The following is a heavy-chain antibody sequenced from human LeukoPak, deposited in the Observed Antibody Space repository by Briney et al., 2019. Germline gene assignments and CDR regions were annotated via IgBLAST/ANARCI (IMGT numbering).Heavy chain of an antibody. CDR3: AKEGCTSATCYANC. D-gene: IGHD2-2*01. J-gene: IGHJ4*02. Sequence: GGSLRLSCAASGFTFSSYAMSWVRQAPGKGLEWVSAISGSGGSTYYADSVKGRFTVSRDDSKDTLHLQMNSLRAEDTAVYYCAKEGCTSATCYANCWGQGTLVTVSS. CDR1: GFTFSSYA. V-gene: IGHV3-23*01. CDR2: ISGSGGST.